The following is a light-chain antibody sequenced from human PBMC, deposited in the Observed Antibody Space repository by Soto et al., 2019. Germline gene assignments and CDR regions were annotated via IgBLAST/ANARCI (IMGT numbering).Light chain of an antibody. Sequence: EIVLTQSPGTLSLTPGERTTLSCRASQSVSSSYLAWYQQKPGQAPRLLIYGASNRATGIPDRFSGSGSGTDFTLTISRLEPEDFAVYYCQQYGCSPRTFGQGTKVEIK. CDR2: GAS. CDR3: QQYGCSPRT. J-gene: IGKJ1*01. CDR1: QSVSSSY. V-gene: IGKV3-20*01.